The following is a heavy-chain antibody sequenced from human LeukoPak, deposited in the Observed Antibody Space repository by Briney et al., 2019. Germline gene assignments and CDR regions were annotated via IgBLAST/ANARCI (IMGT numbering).Heavy chain of an antibody. J-gene: IGHJ4*02. D-gene: IGHD3-10*01. CDR3: ASGDRVTMLRGGNIGYFDC. V-gene: IGHV1-2*02. CDR1: GYTFSGYY. Sequence: ASVKVSCKASGYTFSGYYMHWVRQAPGQGLEWMGWINPNSGGTDYAQKFQGRVTMTRDTSISTAYMELSRLRSDDTAVYYCASGDRVTMLRGGNIGYFDCWGQGTLVTVSS. CDR2: INPNSGGT.